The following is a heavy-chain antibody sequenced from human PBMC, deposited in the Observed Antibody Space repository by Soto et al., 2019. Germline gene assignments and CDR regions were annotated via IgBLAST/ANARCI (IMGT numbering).Heavy chain of an antibody. CDR1: GFTFSSYG. Sequence: PGGSLRLSCAAPGFTFSSYGMHWVRQAPGKGLEWVAVIWYDGSNKYYADSVKGRFTISRDNSKNTLYLQMNSLRAEDTAVYYCARDQFRGSSGWFDPWGQGTLVTVSS. J-gene: IGHJ5*02. V-gene: IGHV3-33*01. D-gene: IGHD3-10*01. CDR2: IWYDGSNK. CDR3: ARDQFRGSSGWFDP.